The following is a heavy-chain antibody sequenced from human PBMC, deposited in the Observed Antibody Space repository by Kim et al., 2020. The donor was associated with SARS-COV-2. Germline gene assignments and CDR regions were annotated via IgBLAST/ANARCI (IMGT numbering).Heavy chain of an antibody. CDR3: TIVGNGFDY. V-gene: IGHV1-3*01. D-gene: IGHD1-26*01. CDR2: INADNGNT. Sequence: ASVKVSCKASGYSFTDIAMHWVRQAPGQGLEWMAWINADNGNTKYSDKFQDRVILTRETSATTAYMEVTRLRVEDTAVYYCTIVGNGFDYWGQGSLVTVSS. J-gene: IGHJ4*02. CDR1: GYSFTDIA.